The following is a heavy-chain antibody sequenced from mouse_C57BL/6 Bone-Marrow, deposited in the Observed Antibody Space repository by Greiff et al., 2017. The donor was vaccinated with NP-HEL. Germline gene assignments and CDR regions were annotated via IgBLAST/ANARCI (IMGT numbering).Heavy chain of an antibody. CDR2: IYYSGTI. V-gene: IGHV3-5*01. J-gene: IGHJ4*01. Sequence: EVKLMESGPGLVKPSQTVFLTCTVTGISITTGNYRWSWIRQFPGNKLEWIGYIYYSGTITYNPSLTSRTTITRDTPKNQFLLEMNSLTAEDTATYYCARSYGNYPYYYAMDYWGQGTSVTVSS. CDR1: GISITTGNYR. CDR3: ARSYGNYPYYYAMDY. D-gene: IGHD2-1*01.